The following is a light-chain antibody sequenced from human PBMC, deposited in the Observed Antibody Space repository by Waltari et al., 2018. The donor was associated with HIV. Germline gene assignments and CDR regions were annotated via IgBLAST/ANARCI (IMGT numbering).Light chain of an antibody. V-gene: IGLV2-23*02. CDR1: SNDVGFYNL. CDR3: CSYAGSGTWV. CDR2: EVT. J-gene: IGLJ3*02. Sequence: QSALTQPASVSGSPGQSITISCAGASNDVGFYNLVSWYQQHPGKAPKLMIYEVTKRPSGDSHRCSGAKSGNMASLTISGLQGEDEADYYCCSYAGSGTWVFGGGTKVTVL.